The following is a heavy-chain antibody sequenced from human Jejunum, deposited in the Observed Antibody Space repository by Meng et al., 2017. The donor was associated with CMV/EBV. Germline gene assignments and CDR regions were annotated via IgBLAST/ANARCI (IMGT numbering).Heavy chain of an antibody. D-gene: IGHD3-16*01. CDR1: AVSVSSRGSS. CDR3: AWGPNMFYFDS. Sequence: GSAVSVSSRGSSWTWIRRPPGKEMEWMGFIAYSGGTNYNPSLKSRVTMSLDTSKTQVSLRLNSVTAADTAVYYCAWGPNMFYFDSWAQGTLVTVSS. J-gene: IGHJ4*02. V-gene: IGHV4-61*08. CDR2: IAYSGGT.